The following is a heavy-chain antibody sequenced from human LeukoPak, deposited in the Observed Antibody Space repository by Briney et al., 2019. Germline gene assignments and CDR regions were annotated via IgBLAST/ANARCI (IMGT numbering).Heavy chain of an antibody. D-gene: IGHD4-17*01. J-gene: IGHJ4*02. V-gene: IGHV4-59*01. CDR2: IYYSGST. CDR1: GDSISSYY. CDR3: ARSVTTVTPWNFDY. Sequence: SETLSLTCTVSGDSISSYYWSWIRQPPGKGLEWIGYIYYSGSTNYNPSLKSRVTISVDTSKNQFSLKLSSVTAADTAVYYCARSVTTVTPWNFDYWGQGTLVTVSS.